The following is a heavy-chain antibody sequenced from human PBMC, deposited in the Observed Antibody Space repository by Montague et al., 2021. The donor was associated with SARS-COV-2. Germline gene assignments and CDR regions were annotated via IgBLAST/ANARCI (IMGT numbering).Heavy chain of an antibody. D-gene: IGHD1-26*01. Sequence: SETLSLTCTVSGGSFNSYSWNWIRQPPGKGLEWIGEVKHPGGTNYNPSLKSRVTISIDMSKNQFSLNLESVTAADTAVYYCARPVSGSWHRFEYWGQGALVTVSS. J-gene: IGHJ4*02. CDR2: VKHPGGT. V-gene: IGHV4-34*01. CDR3: ARPVSGSWHRFEY. CDR1: GGSFNSYS.